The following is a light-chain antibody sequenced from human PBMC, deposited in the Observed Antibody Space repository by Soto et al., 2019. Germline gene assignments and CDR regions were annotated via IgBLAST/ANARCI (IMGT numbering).Light chain of an antibody. CDR3: QQTYTTPFT. Sequence: TQSPATLSLSPGERATLSCRASQSISSYLSWYQQKPGKAPKRLIYVGSTLQSGVPSRFSGSGSGTDFTLTISSLQPEDFATYFCQQTYTTPFTFGGGTKVDIK. V-gene: IGKV1-39*01. CDR1: QSISSY. CDR2: VGS. J-gene: IGKJ4*01.